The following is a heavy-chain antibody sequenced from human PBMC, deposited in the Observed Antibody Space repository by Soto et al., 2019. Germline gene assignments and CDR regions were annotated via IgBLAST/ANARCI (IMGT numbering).Heavy chain of an antibody. J-gene: IGHJ4*02. CDR2: ISWNSGSI. Sequence: GGSLRLSCSTSGFTFRTYAMNWVRQAPGKGLEWVSGISWNSGSIGYADSVKGRFTISRDNAKNSLYLQMNSLRAEDTALYYCAKAAYGGLYAFDYWGQGTLVTVSS. D-gene: IGHD2-21*01. V-gene: IGHV3-9*01. CDR3: AKAAYGGLYAFDY. CDR1: GFTFRTYA.